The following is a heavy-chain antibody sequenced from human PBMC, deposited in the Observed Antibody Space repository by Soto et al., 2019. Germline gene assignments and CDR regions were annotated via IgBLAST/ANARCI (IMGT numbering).Heavy chain of an antibody. CDR3: ARENIVVVPAAMNYFDY. D-gene: IGHD2-2*01. V-gene: IGHV4-31*03. Sequence: PSETLSLTCTVSGGSISSGGYYWSWIRQHPGKGLEWIGYIYYSGSTYYNPSLKSRVTISVDTSKNQFSLKLSSVTAADTAVYYCARENIVVVPAAMNYFDYWGQGTLVTVSS. J-gene: IGHJ4*02. CDR2: IYYSGST. CDR1: GGSISSGGYY.